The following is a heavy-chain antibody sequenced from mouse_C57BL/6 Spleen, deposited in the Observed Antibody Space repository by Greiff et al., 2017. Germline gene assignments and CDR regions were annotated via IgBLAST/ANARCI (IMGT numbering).Heavy chain of an antibody. CDR2: IDPSDSYT. Sequence: QVQLQQSGAELVKPGASVKLSCKASGYTFTSYWMQWVKQRPGQGLEWIGEIDPSDSYTNYNQKFKGKATLTVDTSSSTAYMQLSSLTSEDSAVYYCARSYGTSDYWGQGTTLTVSS. D-gene: IGHD1-1*01. V-gene: IGHV1-50*01. CDR1: GYTFTSYW. J-gene: IGHJ2*01. CDR3: ARSYGTSDY.